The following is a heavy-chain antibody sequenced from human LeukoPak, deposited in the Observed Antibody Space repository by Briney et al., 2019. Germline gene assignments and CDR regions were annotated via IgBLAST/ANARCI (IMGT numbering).Heavy chain of an antibody. V-gene: IGHV4-38-2*02. D-gene: IGHD6-13*01. CDR2: IYHSGST. J-gene: IGHJ4*02. CDR3: ARAESSSFYFDY. CDR1: GYSISSGYY. Sequence: PSETLSLTCTVSGYSISSGYYWGWIRQPPGKGLEWIGSIYHSGSTYYNPSLKSRVTISVDTSKNQFSLKLSSVTAADTAVYYCARAESSSFYFDYWGQGTLVTVSS.